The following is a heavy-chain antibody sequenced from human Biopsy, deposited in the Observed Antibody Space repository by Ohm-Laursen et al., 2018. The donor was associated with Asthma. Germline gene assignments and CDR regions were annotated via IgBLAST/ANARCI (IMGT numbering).Heavy chain of an antibody. J-gene: IGHJ6*02. CDR3: ARCQVGYSSGWSLLLKKIYYSGMDV. Sequence: ASVKVSCKAPGGTFNNFAISWVRQAPGQGLEWLGGIMTVFGTTNYAQKFQGSVTITADESTSTAYMEVTSLRSEDTAIYYCARCQVGYSSGWSLLLKKIYYSGMDVWGQGTAVTVSS. D-gene: IGHD6-19*01. CDR2: IMTVFGTT. V-gene: IGHV1-69*13. CDR1: GGTFNNFA.